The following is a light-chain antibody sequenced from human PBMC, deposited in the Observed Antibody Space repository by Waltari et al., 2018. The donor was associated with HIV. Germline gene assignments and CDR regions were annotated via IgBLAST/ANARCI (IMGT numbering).Light chain of an antibody. CDR3: QSYDNNNVI. CDR2: EHN. V-gene: IGLV6-57*03. CDR1: SGGIASNY. J-gene: IGLJ2*01. Sequence: FMLTQPHSVSESPGKPVTISCTRNSGGIASNYVQWYQQRPGSAPTTVIYEHNQRPSGVSDRCSRAIDTSASSASLTISGLKTEDDADYYCQSYDNNNVIFGGGTKLTVL.